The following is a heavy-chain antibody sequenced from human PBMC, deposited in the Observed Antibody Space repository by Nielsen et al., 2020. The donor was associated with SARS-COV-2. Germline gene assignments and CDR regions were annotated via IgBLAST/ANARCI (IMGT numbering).Heavy chain of an antibody. CDR1: GSTFSSYS. J-gene: IGHJ3*02. D-gene: IGHD3-3*01. CDR3: ARVLSYTFDI. Sequence: GESLKISCAASGSTFSSYSMNWVRQAPGKGLKWVSSISSSSSYIYYADSVKGRFTISRDNAKNSLYLQMNSLRAEDTAVYYCARVLSYTFDIWGQGTMVTVSS. V-gene: IGHV3-21*01. CDR2: ISSSSSYI.